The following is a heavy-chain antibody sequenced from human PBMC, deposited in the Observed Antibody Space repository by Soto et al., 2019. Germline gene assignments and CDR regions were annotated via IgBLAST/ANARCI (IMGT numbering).Heavy chain of an antibody. V-gene: IGHV4-34*01. J-gene: IGHJ6*02. Sequence: PSETLSLTCAVYGGSFGGYYWSWIRQPPGKGLEWIGEINHSGSTNYNPSLKSRVTISVDTSKNQFSLKLSSVTAADTAVYYCARKVAPAAINAGGYYYGMDVWGQGTTVTVSS. D-gene: IGHD2-2*01. CDR2: INHSGST. CDR3: ARKVAPAAINAGGYYYGMDV. CDR1: GGSFGGYY.